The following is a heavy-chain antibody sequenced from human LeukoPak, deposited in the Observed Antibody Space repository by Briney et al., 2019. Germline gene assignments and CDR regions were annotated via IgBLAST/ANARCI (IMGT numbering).Heavy chain of an antibody. D-gene: IGHD3-3*01. V-gene: IGHV4-38-2*02. CDR1: GFTFGDYA. J-gene: IGHJ4*02. CDR3: ARGAEYYAIWRGYAGYSDY. CDR2: IYHRGST. Sequence: GSLRLSCTASGFTFGDYAMSWSRQAPGKGLEWVGSIYHRGSTYYNPSLRSRVTISLDGSKKKFSLKLTSVTAADTAVYFCARGAEYYAIWRGYAGYSDYWGQGISVTVSS.